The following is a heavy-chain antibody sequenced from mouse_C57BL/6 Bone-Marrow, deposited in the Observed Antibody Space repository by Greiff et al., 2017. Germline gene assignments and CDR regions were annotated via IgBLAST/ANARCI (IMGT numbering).Heavy chain of an antibody. CDR2: IYPGDGDT. CDR1: GYAFSSSW. Sequence: VQLQQSGPELVKPGASVKISCKASGYAFSSSWMNWVKQRPGKGLEWIGRIYPGDGDTNYNGKFKGKATLTADKSSSTAYMQLSSLTSEDSAVYFCAKGRPLYWYFDVWGTGTTVTVSS. D-gene: IGHD6-1*01. J-gene: IGHJ1*03. CDR3: AKGRPLYWYFDV. V-gene: IGHV1-82*01.